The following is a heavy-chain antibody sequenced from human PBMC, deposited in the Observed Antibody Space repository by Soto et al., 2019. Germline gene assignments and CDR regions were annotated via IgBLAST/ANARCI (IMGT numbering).Heavy chain of an antibody. Sequence: PGESLKISCKGSGYSFTSYWIGWVRQMPGRGLEWMGIIYPGNSDTRYSPSFQGQVTISADKSISTVYLQWRSLKASDSAMYYCAGRDLHYGMDVWGQGTTVTVSS. CDR2: IYPGNSDT. CDR1: GYSFTSYW. V-gene: IGHV5-51*01. J-gene: IGHJ6*02. CDR3: AGRDLHYGMDV.